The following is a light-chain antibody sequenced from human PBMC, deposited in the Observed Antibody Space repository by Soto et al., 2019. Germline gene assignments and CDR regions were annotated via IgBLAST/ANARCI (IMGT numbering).Light chain of an antibody. CDR1: QSFSSSY. V-gene: IGKV3-20*01. J-gene: IGKJ1*01. CDR3: QQYESSPLT. Sequence: EIVLTQSPGTLSLSPGERATLSCRASQSFSSSYLAWYQQKPGQAPRLLIYGASNRATGIPDRFSGSGSGTDFTLTISRLEPEDFAVYYCQQYESSPLTFGQGTKVEIK. CDR2: GAS.